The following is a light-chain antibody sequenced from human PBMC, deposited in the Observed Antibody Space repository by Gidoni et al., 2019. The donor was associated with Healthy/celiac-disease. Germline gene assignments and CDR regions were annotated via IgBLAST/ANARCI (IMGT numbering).Light chain of an antibody. CDR3: AAWDDSRHVV. V-gene: IGLV1-44*01. CDR1: SSNIGSNT. Sequence: QSVLTQPPSASGTPGQRVTISCSGSSSNIGSNTVNWYQQLPGTAPKLLIYSNKQRPSGVPDRCYGYKSGTSASLAISGLQSEDEADYYWAAWDDSRHVVFGGGTKLTVL. CDR2: SNK. J-gene: IGLJ2*01.